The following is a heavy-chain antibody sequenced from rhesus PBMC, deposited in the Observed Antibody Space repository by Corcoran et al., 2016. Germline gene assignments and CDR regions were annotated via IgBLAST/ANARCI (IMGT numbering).Heavy chain of an antibody. V-gene: IGHV4-65*01. CDR3: ARENLEYLDWFPA. Sequence: QVQLQESGPGLVKPSETLSLTCAVSGGSISSSNWWSWIRQTPGKGLVWIGYISGSDGKHSYNPARKSLVTISTNWSRNQFSLKLSSVTAAATAVYYCARENLEYLDWFPAWGPGVLVTVSS. D-gene: IGHD3-3*01. J-gene: IGHJ5-1*01. CDR2: ISGSDGKH. CDR1: GGSISSSNW.